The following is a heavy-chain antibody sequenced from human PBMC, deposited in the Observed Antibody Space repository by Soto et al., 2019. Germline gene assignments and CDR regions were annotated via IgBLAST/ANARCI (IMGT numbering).Heavy chain of an antibody. J-gene: IGHJ4*02. CDR2: MSYDESKK. D-gene: IGHD2-15*01. Sequence: PGGSLRLSCAASGFTFSSYWMSWVRQAQGKGLEWVALMSYDESKKYYADSVKGRFTISRDTSKNTLVLEMNNLRVEDTAVYYCAKDRRDGDFMHILVVDFWGQGALVTVSS. CDR1: GFTFSSYW. CDR3: AKDRRDGDFMHILVVDF. V-gene: IGHV3-30*18.